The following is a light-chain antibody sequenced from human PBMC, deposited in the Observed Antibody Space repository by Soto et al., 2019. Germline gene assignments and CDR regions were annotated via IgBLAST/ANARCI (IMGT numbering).Light chain of an antibody. J-gene: IGKJ1*01. CDR3: HQYNSFSSWT. Sequence: DIQMTQSPSTLAASVGDRVTITCRASQSISSWLAWYQQKPGKDPKLLIYDASSLESGVPSRFSGSGSGTEFTLTVSRLQPDDFATYYCHQYNSFSSWTFGQGTSVEIK. CDR2: DAS. V-gene: IGKV1-5*01. CDR1: QSISSW.